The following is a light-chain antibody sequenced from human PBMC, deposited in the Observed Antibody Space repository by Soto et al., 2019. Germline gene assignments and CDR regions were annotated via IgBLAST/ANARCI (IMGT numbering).Light chain of an antibody. CDR2: EVS. Sequence: QSALTQPPSASGSPGQSVTISCTGTSSDVGGYNYVSWYQQNPGKAPKLMIYEVSKRPSGVPDRFSGSKSGNTASLTVSGLQAEDEADYYCSSYAGSNKLLFGGGTKVTVL. CDR3: SSYAGSNKLL. J-gene: IGLJ2*01. V-gene: IGLV2-8*01. CDR1: SSDVGGYNY.